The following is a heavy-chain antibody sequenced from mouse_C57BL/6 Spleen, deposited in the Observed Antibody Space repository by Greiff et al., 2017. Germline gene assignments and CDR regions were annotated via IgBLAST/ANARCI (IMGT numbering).Heavy chain of an antibody. V-gene: IGHV1-61*01. D-gene: IGHD3-1*01. CDR2: IYPSDSET. J-gene: IGHJ4*01. CDR3: ASRGYSRGAMDY. CDR1: GYTFTSYW. Sequence: QVQLQQPGAELVRPGSSVKLSCKASGYTFTSYWMDWVKQRLGQGLEWIGNIYPSDSETHYNQKFKDKATLTVDKSSSTSYMQLSSLTSEDSAVYYGASRGYSRGAMDYWGQGTSDTVSS.